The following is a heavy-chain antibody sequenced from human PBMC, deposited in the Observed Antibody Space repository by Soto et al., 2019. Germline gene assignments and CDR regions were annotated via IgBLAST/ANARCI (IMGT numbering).Heavy chain of an antibody. Sequence: QVQLQQWGAGLLKPSETLSLTCTVSGGSLSDSFWNWIRQPPGKGLEWIGEIHHSGISNYNPSLRARLTISVDTSKNQFSLKMTSVTAADTAVYYCAFTGTYNWFYPWGQGTLVTVSS. J-gene: IGHJ5*02. CDR3: AFTGTYNWFYP. CDR2: IHHSGIS. D-gene: IGHD7-27*01. V-gene: IGHV4-34*01. CDR1: GGSLSDSF.